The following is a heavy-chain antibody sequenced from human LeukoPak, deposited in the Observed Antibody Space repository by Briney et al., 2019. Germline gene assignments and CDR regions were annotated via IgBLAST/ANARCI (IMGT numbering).Heavy chain of an antibody. D-gene: IGHD6-25*01. CDR2: IIPIFGSA. CDR3: ARDFRVAAGYYFDY. J-gene: IGHJ4*02. V-gene: IGHV1-69*01. CDR1: GGTFSSYT. Sequence: GASVKVSCKASGGTFSSYTINWVRQAPGQGLEWMGGIIPIFGSANYAQKFQGRVTITADESTSTAYMELRSLRSDDTAVYYCARDFRVAAGYYFDYWGQGTLVTVSS.